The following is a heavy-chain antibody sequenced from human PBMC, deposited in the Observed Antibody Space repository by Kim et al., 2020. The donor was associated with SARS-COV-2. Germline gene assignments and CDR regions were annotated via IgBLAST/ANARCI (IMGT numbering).Heavy chain of an antibody. CDR3: ARSWTFHFGSGTRHAGSFDS. Sequence: GGSLRLSCVASGFAFNNYAMNWVRQAPDTGLDWVAFISFDGSDTFYADSVKGRFTVSRDNSDNIVSLQMNYLRVDDSAVYYCARSWTFHFGSGTRHAGSFDSWGQGTLVTVSS. D-gene: IGHD3-10*01. CDR2: ISFDGSDT. CDR1: GFAFNNYA. J-gene: IGHJ4*02. V-gene: IGHV3-30*04.